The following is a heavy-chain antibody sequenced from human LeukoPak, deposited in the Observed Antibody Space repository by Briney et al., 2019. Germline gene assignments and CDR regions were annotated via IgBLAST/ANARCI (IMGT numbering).Heavy chain of an antibody. J-gene: IGHJ6*02. CDR3: ARGYYNFWSGYYYYYGMDV. V-gene: IGHV4-59*01. D-gene: IGHD3-3*01. CDR2: IYYSGST. Sequence: SETLSLTCTVSGGSISSYYWSWIRQPPGKGLEWIGYIYYSGSTNYNPSLKSRVTISVDTSKNQFSLKLSSVTAADTAVYYCARGYYNFWSGYYYYYGMDVWGQGTTVTVSS. CDR1: GGSISSYY.